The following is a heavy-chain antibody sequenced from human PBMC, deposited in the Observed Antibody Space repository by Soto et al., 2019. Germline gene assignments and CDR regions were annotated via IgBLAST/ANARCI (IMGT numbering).Heavy chain of an antibody. CDR2: INPNSGGT. V-gene: IGHV1-2*04. CDR1: GYTFTGYY. Sequence: QVQLVQSGAEVKKPGASVKVSCKASGYTFTGYYMHWVRQAPGQGLEWMGWINPNSGGTNYAQKFQGWVTMTRDTSISTAYMELSRLQSDDTAVYYCARERGKITGTTGPPYYYGMDVWGQGTTVTVSS. CDR3: ARERGKITGTTGPPYYYGMDV. D-gene: IGHD1-20*01. J-gene: IGHJ6*02.